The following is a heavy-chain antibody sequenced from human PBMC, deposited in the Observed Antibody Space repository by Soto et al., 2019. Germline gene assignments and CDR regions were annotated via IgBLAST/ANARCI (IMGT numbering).Heavy chain of an antibody. CDR1: GFTFSSYA. D-gene: IGHD6-6*01. CDR2: ISGSGGST. J-gene: IGHJ4*02. V-gene: IGHV3-23*01. CDR3: AKETIEWDSSSSVY. Sequence: GGSLRLSCAASGFTFSSYAMSWVRQAPGKGLEWVSAISGSGGSTYYADSVKGRFTISRDNSKNTLYLQMNSLRAEDMAVYYCAKETIEWDSSSSVYWGQGTLLTVSS.